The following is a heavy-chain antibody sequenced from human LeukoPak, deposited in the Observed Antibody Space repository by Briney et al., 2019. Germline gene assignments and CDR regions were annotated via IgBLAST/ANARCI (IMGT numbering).Heavy chain of an antibody. Sequence: ESLNSSRKGSGFTFTNSWCVWLRQMPGKGLEGLGIIYPGDSDTRYSPSFQGQVTISADKSISTAYVQMSSLKASDSAIYYCATAVAETHAFDVWGQGTMVTVSS. CDR2: IYPGDSDT. CDR3: ATAVAETHAFDV. D-gene: IGHD4-23*01. J-gene: IGHJ3*01. V-gene: IGHV5-51*01. CDR1: GFTFTNSW.